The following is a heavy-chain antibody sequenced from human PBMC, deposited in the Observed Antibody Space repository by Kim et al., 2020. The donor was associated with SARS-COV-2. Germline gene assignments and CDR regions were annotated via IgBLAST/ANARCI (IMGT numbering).Heavy chain of an antibody. CDR3: ARCGGVLIDY. D-gene: IGHD2-8*01. CDR2: IKQDGTEQ. Sequence: GGSLRLSCAASGFTFSNSWMNWVRQAPGKGLEWVAIIKQDGTEQYYVDSVKGRFTVSRDNAKDSLYLQMNSLRVEDKAVYDCARCGGVLIDYWGQGTLVTGS. J-gene: IGHJ4*02. CDR1: GFTFSNSW. V-gene: IGHV3-7*01.